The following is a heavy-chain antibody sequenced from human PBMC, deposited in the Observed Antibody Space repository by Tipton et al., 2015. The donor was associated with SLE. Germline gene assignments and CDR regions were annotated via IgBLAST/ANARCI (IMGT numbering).Heavy chain of an antibody. J-gene: IGHJ4*02. V-gene: IGHV4-39*07. CDR3: ARGEGGGYSGYGLGY. CDR1: GGSISSSSYY. Sequence: TLSLTCTVSGGSISSSSYYWGWIRQPPGKGLEWIGSSYYSGSTYYNPSLKSRVTISVDTSKNQFSLKLSSVTAADTAVYYCARGEGGGYSGYGLGYWGQGTLVTVSS. CDR2: SYYSGST. D-gene: IGHD5-12*01.